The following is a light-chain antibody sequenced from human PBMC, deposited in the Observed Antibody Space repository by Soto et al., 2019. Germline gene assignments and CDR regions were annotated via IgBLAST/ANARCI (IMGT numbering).Light chain of an antibody. Sequence: SVLTQPASVSGSPGQSITISCSGTSSDVGSYDHVAWYQQFPGKTPKLMIYEVSNRPSGVSSRFSGSKSGNTASLTISGLQAEDEADYYCISYTGSSTSYVFGSGTKVSGL. J-gene: IGLJ1*01. CDR2: EVS. CDR1: SSDVGSYDH. V-gene: IGLV2-14*01. CDR3: ISYTGSSTSYV.